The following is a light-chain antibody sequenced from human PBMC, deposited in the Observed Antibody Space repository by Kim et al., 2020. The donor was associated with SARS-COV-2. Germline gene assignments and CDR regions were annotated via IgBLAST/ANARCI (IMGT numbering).Light chain of an antibody. CDR3: QAWDSSTVV. V-gene: IGLV3-1*01. Sequence: VSPGQTASITCSGDKVGDKYACWYQQKPGQSPVLVIYQDSKRPSGIPERFSGSNAGNTATLTISGTQAMDEADYYCQAWDSSTVVFGGGTQLTVL. CDR1: KVGDKY. CDR2: QDS. J-gene: IGLJ2*01.